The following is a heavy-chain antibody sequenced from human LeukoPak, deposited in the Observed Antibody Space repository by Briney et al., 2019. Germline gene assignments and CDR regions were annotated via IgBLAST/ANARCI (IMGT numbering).Heavy chain of an antibody. J-gene: IGHJ4*02. Sequence: GGSLRLSCAVSGFTFTDYWMNWVRQAPGKGLEWVASIRQDGGEKSYVDSVKGRFTISRDNTKSSLYLQINTLRAEDTAVYYCVSPVRDYWGQGTLVTVSS. CDR2: IRQDGGEK. CDR3: VSPVRDY. CDR1: GFTFTDYW. V-gene: IGHV3-7*01.